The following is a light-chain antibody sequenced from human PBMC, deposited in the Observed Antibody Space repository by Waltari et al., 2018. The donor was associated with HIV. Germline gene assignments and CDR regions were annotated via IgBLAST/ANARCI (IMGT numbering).Light chain of an antibody. CDR3: QSYDSSLGASV. V-gene: IGLV1-40*01. Sequence: QSVLTQPPSVSGAPGRSVIITCTGNSSNIGAPYDVHWYQQLQGAAPKFLISGRTNRPSAVRDRLSVSQSGTSASLAITRLQAGDEADYDCQSYDSSLGASVFGGGTKLTVL. J-gene: IGLJ3*02. CDR1: SSNIGAPYD. CDR2: GRT.